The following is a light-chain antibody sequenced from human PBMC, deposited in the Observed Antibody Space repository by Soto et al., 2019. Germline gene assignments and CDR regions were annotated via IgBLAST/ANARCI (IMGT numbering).Light chain of an antibody. Sequence: EIVLTQSPGTLSLSPGERGTLACRASQSVSSTYLAWYQQKPGQAPRLLIYGASSRATGIPDRFSGSGSGTDFTLTISRLEPEDIAVYYCQQYGSSPGTFGQGTKVEIK. CDR2: GAS. CDR1: QSVSSTY. J-gene: IGKJ1*01. V-gene: IGKV3-20*01. CDR3: QQYGSSPGT.